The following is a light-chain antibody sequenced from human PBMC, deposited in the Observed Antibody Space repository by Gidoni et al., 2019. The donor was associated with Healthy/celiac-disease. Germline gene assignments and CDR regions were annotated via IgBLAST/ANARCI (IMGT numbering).Light chain of an antibody. J-gene: IGKJ2*01. V-gene: IGKV3-11*01. CDR1: QSVSSY. CDR2: DAS. Sequence: ELVLTQSPATLSLSPGERATLSCRASQSVSSYLAWYQQKPGKAPRLLIYDASSRATGIPARFSGSGSGTDFTLTISSLEPEDFAVYYCQQRSNWPYTFGQGTRLEIK. CDR3: QQRSNWPYT.